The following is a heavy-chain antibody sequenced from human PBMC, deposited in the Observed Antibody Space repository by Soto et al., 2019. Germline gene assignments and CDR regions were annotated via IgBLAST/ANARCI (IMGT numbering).Heavy chain of an antibody. CDR2: ISGSDGST. J-gene: IGHJ4*02. CDR3: ARERERDSWYAAY. Sequence: EVQLLESGGGLVQQGGSLRLSCVASGFRFSSYAMSWVRQAPGQGLEWVSVISGSDGSTYYADSVKGRFTISRDNSVNTLYFHMNSLRADAMAVYDCARERERDSWYAAYCGKGTLVSFSS. CDR1: GFRFSSYA. V-gene: IGHV3-23*01. D-gene: IGHD2-2*01.